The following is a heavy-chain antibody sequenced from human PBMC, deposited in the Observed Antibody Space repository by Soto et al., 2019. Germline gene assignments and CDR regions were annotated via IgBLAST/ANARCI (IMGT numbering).Heavy chain of an antibody. Sequence: QVQLAQSGAEVKKPGSSVKVSCKASGGTLTTYSISWVRQAPGQRPEWMGRINPMSGIPTYAQRFQGRVTIIADISTSIAYMELNSLRSEDTAVYYCARLYCRSPSCYEAYGMDVWGQGTPVTVSS. CDR2: INPMSGIP. J-gene: IGHJ6*02. CDR3: ARLYCRSPSCYEAYGMDV. CDR1: GGTLTTYS. D-gene: IGHD2-2*01. V-gene: IGHV1-69*02.